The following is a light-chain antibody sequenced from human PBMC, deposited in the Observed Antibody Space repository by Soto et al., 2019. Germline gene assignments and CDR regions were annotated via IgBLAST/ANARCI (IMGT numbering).Light chain of an antibody. CDR1: SSDVGGYTY. CDR3: SSYTSSGIYV. Sequence: QSALTQPASVSGFLGQSITISCTGTSSDVGGYTYVSWYQQHPGKAPKLMIYDVISRPSGVSDRFSGSKSGYTASLTISGLQAEDEADYYCSSYTSSGIYVFGTGTKLTVL. V-gene: IGLV2-14*01. CDR2: DVI. J-gene: IGLJ1*01.